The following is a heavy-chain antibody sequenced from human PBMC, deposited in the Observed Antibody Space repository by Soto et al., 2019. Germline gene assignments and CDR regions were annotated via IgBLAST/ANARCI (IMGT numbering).Heavy chain of an antibody. CDR1: GFTVSNNY. J-gene: IGHJ4*02. CDR2: IYSGGYT. Sequence: EVQLVESGGGLIQPGGSLRLSCAVSGFTVSNNYMSWVRQAPGKGLEGVSVIYSGGYTAYGDSVKGRFTISRDNSKNTQYLQRKSLEADAAAVFSWGTNPGGGGYWGQGTLVTVSS. CDR3: GTNPGGGGY. V-gene: IGHV3-53*01. D-gene: IGHD3-10*01.